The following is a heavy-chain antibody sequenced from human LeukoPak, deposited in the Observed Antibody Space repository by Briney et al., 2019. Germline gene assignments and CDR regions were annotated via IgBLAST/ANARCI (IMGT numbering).Heavy chain of an antibody. CDR3: VRQPNSGYYNFDY. CDR2: VYDSGIT. V-gene: IGHV4-39*01. CDR1: GGSISSSSYY. Sequence: PSETLSLTCSVSGGSISSSSYYWGWIRQPPGKALEWIGSVYDSGITYYNPSLKSRVTISVDTSKNQFSLKLSSVTAADTAVYHCVRQPNSGYYNFDYWGQGTLVTVSS. J-gene: IGHJ4*02. D-gene: IGHD3-22*01.